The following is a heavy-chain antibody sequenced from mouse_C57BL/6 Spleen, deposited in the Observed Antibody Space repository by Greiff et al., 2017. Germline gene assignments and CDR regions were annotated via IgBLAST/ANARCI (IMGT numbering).Heavy chain of an antibody. CDR1: GYAFSSSW. J-gene: IGHJ4*01. CDR3: ARYWRYAMDY. CDR2: IYPGDGDT. Sequence: VHLVESGPELVKPGASVKISCKASGYAFSSSWMNWVKQRPGKGLEWIGRIYPGDGDTNYNGKFKGKATLTADKSSSTAYMQLSSLTSEDSAVYFCARYWRYAMDYWGQGTSVTVSS. D-gene: IGHD4-1*01. V-gene: IGHV1-82*01.